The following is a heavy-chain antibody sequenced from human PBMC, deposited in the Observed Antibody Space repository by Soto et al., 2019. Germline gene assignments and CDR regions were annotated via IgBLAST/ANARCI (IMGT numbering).Heavy chain of an antibody. J-gene: IGHJ4*02. CDR3: ARGSYSSSSGGFYY. Sequence: ASVKVSCKASVYTFTGYYMHWVRQAPGQGLEGMGWINPNSGGTNYAQKFQGWVTMTRDTSISTAYMELSRLRSDDTAVYYCARGSYSSSSGGFYYWGQGTLVTVSP. CDR1: VYTFTGYY. V-gene: IGHV1-2*04. CDR2: INPNSGGT. D-gene: IGHD6-6*01.